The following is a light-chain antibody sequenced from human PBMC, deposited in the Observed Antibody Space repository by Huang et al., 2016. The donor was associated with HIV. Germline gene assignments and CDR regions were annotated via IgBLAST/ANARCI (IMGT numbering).Light chain of an antibody. J-gene: IGKJ4*01. Sequence: EIVMTQAPATLSVSPGETATLSCRASQGVGTKLALYQHTPGQAPRILIYDASTRATGTPARFPGSGSGPEFTLTISSLQSEDFVVYFCQQYNNWPPLTFGGGTKVEIK. V-gene: IGKV3-15*01. CDR1: QGVGTK. CDR2: DAS. CDR3: QQYNNWPPLT.